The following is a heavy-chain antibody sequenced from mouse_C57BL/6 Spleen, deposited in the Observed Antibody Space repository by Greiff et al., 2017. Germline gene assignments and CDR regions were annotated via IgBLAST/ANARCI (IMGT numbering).Heavy chain of an antibody. Sequence: QVQLQQPGTELVKPGASVKLSCKSSGYTFTSYWMHWVKQRPGQGLEWIGNINPSNGGTNYNEKFKSKATLTVDKSSSTAYMQLSSLTSEDSAVYYCARSDRVTIAMDYWGQGTSVTVSS. D-gene: IGHD2-2*01. V-gene: IGHV1-53*01. CDR3: ARSDRVTIAMDY. J-gene: IGHJ4*01. CDR1: GYTFTSYW. CDR2: INPSNGGT.